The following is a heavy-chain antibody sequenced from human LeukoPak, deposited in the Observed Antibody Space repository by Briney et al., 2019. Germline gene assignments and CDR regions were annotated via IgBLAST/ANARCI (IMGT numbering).Heavy chain of an antibody. V-gene: IGHV3-7*03. CDR1: GFTFSSFW. J-gene: IGHJ4*02. CDR2: IKKDGSQK. D-gene: IGHD3-3*01. CDR3: TRVFGGYDVSDY. Sequence: GGSLRLSCAASGFTFSSFWMSWVRQAPGKGLEWVANIKKDGSQKYYVDSVEGRFTISRHNAKNSLYLQMDSLRVDNTAVYYCTRVFGGYDVSDYWGQGTLVTVSS.